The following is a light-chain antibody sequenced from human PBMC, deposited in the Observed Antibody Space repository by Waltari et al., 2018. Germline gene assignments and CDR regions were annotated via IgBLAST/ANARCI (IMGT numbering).Light chain of an antibody. Sequence: AIQLTQSPSSLSPSVGDRVTISCLASVTVSSALAWYQQKPGKAPKLLIYDVFNLQSGVPSRFSGSGSGIDFTLTISDLQPEDFATYYCQQFNSYPLTFGGGTKVEI. V-gene: IGKV1-13*02. CDR2: DVF. J-gene: IGKJ4*01. CDR1: VTVSSA. CDR3: QQFNSYPLT.